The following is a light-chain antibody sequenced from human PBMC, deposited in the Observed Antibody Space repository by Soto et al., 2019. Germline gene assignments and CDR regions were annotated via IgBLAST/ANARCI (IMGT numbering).Light chain of an antibody. J-gene: IGLJ1*01. V-gene: IGLV2-8*01. CDR3: SSYAGSNKSV. CDR2: EVS. Sequence: ALTQPASASGSPGQSFTVSCTLTSIDVGGYNYVSWYQQHPGKAPKLMIYEVSERPSGVPDRFSGSKSGDTASLTVSGLQPEDEADYYCSSYAGSNKSVFGTGTKVTVL. CDR1: SIDVGGYNY.